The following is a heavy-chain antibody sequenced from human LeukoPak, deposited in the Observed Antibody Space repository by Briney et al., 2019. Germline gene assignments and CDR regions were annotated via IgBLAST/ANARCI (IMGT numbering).Heavy chain of an antibody. CDR1: GYTFTSYY. J-gene: IGHJ4*02. D-gene: IGHD5-24*01. Sequence: ASVKVSCKASGYTFTSYYMHWVRQAPGQGLEWMGIINPSGGSTSYAQKFQGRVTMTRDTSTSTVYMELSSLRSEDTAVYYCARVLLWLQLARSGPFDYWGQGTLVTVSS. CDR2: INPSGGST. CDR3: ARVLLWLQLARSGPFDY. V-gene: IGHV1-46*03.